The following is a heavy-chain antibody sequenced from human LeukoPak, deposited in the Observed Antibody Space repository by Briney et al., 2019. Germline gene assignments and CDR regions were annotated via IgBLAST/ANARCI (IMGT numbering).Heavy chain of an antibody. CDR2: IKQDGSEK. Sequence: GGSLRLSCAASGFTFSSYEMNWVRQAPGKGLEWVANIKQDGSEKYYVDTVKGRFTISRDNAKNSLYLQMNSLRAEDTALYYCARVQSFIVVVVAATVYYFDYWGQGTLVTVSS. V-gene: IGHV3-7*03. CDR1: GFTFSSYE. CDR3: ARVQSFIVVVVAATVYYFDY. D-gene: IGHD2-15*01. J-gene: IGHJ4*02.